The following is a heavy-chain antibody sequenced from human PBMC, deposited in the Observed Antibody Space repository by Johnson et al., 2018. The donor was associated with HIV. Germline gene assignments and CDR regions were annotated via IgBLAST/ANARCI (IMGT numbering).Heavy chain of an antibody. CDR3: AKTEMITFGGVIVLGGAFDI. D-gene: IGHD3-16*02. CDR2: MSYDGNNK. V-gene: IGHV3-30-3*02. CDR1: GFTFSSYA. J-gene: IGHJ3*02. Sequence: QVQLVESGGGVVQPGRSLRLSCATSGFTFSSYAMHWVRQAPGKGLEWIGFMSYDGNNKYYADSVKGRFTISRDNSKNTLYLQMNSLRAEDTAVYYCAKTEMITFGGVIVLGGAFDIWGQGTMVTVSS.